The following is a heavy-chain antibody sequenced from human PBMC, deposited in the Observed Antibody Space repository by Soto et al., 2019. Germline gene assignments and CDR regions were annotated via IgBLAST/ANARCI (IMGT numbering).Heavy chain of an antibody. Sequence: SETLSLTCPLPGVSISSYYWSWIREPQGKGLAWIGYMNYCGRTNYNPSLKRRVTISVDTSQTQVYLKLSSVTAAPTAAYFCGRGTPSPLILRSSRGPWFDPGGQGTLVTVSA. CDR3: GRGTPSPLILRSSRGPWFDP. D-gene: IGHD3-10*01. J-gene: IGHJ5*02. V-gene: IGHV4-59*08. CDR2: MNYCGRT. CDR1: GVSISSYY.